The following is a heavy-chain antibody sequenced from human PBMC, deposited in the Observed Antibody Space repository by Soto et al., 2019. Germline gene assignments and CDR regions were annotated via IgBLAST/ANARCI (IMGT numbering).Heavy chain of an antibody. CDR2: INPSGGST. J-gene: IGHJ3*02. D-gene: IGHD1-1*01. Sequence: ASVKVSCKASGYTFTSYYMHWVRQAPGQGLEWMGIINPSGGSTSYAQKFQGRVTMTRDTSTSTVYMELSSLRSEDTAVYYCAKESASLDWAFDIWSQGTMVTVSS. CDR1: GYTFTSYY. CDR3: AKESASLDWAFDI. V-gene: IGHV1-46*01.